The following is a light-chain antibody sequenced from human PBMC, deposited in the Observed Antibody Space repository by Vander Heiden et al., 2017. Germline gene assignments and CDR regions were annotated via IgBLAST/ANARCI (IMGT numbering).Light chain of an antibody. CDR1: QSVNSY. V-gene: IGKV3-11*01. CDR3: QQRYSWPPLT. CDR2: YAA. J-gene: IGKJ4*01. Sequence: IVLTQSPATLSLPTGERATLSCRASQSVNSYLAWYQQKPGQPPRLLLFYAATRATGIPARCSGSGSATEFSLTISSLQPEDFAVYYSQQRYSWPPLTFGGGTKVEIK.